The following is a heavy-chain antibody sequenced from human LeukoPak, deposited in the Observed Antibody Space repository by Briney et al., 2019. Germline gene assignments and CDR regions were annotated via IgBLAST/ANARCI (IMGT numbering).Heavy chain of an antibody. CDR3: AKDRSSSWYFQDY. Sequence: GGSLRLSCAASGFTFSSYAMSWVRQAPGKGLKWVSAISGSGGSTYYADSVKGRFTISRDNSKDTLYLQMNSLRAEDTAVYYCAKDRSSSWYFQDYWGQGTLVTASS. CDR2: ISGSGGST. V-gene: IGHV3-23*01. CDR1: GFTFSSYA. D-gene: IGHD6-13*01. J-gene: IGHJ4*02.